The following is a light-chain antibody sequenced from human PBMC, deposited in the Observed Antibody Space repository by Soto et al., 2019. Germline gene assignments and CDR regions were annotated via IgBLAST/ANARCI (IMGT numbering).Light chain of an antibody. CDR2: EVT. CDR1: SSDVWSFNF. Sequence: QSALTQPASVSGSLGQSITISCTRPSSDVWSFNFVSWYQQHPDKAPQVLIYEVTKRPPGVSNRFSGSKSGNTASLTISGLQADDEADYYFCSEAGSSSYVFGTGTKVPVL. V-gene: IGLV2-23*02. J-gene: IGLJ1*01. CDR3: CSEAGSSSYV.